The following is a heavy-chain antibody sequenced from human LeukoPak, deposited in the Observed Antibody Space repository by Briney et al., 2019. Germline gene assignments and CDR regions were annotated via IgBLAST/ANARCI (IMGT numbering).Heavy chain of an antibody. CDR1: GGSISSYY. J-gene: IGHJ4*02. CDR3: ARHLRDCFAFDY. D-gene: IGHD5-24*01. CDR2: IYYSGST. V-gene: IGHV4-59*08. Sequence: AETVSLTCTVSGGSISSYYWSWIRQPPGKGLEWIGYIYYSGSTNYNPSLTSRVTISVDTSKNQFSLKLSSVTAADTAVYYCARHLRDCFAFDYWGQGTGVTVSS.